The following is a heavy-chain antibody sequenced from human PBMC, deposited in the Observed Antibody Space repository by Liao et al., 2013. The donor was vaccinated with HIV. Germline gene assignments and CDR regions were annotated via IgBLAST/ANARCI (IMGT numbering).Heavy chain of an antibody. V-gene: IGHV4-4*07. J-gene: IGHJ3*01. CDR1: GGSISSYS. CDR2: VSATGGA. CDR3: ARDRGKAMGAYWGSTRIDAFDF. Sequence: QVQLQESGPGLVKPSATLSLKCTISGGSISSYSWNWIRQSAGRGLEWIGRVSATGGAIYNPSLRSRVTMSVDTSRNEFSLNLILLTAADTAVYYCARDRGKAMGAYWGSTRIDAFDFWGPGTKVTVSS. D-gene: IGHD2-21*01.